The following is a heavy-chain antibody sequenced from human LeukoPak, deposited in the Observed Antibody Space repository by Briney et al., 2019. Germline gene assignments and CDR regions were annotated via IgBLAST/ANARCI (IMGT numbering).Heavy chain of an antibody. D-gene: IGHD2-21*02. J-gene: IGHJ4*02. CDR3: ARGGYGAYCGGDCYSKFPFPDY. CDR2: ICYSGST. Sequence: PSETLSLTCTVSGGSISSYYWSWIRQPPGKGLEWIGYICYSGSTNYNPSLKSRVTISVDTSKNQFSLKLSSVTAADTAVYYCARGGYGAYCGGDCYSKFPFPDYWGQGTLVTVSS. CDR1: GGSISSYY. V-gene: IGHV4-59*01.